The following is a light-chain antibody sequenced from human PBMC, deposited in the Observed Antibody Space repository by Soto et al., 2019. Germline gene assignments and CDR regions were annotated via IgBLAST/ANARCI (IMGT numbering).Light chain of an antibody. V-gene: IGKV1-12*01. CDR1: QDIGRR. CDR3: LQVYSFPRT. J-gene: IGKJ1*01. CDR2: AAS. Sequence: DIQMTQSPSSVSASIGDRVTITCRASQDIGRRLAWFQQKPWKAPKYLIQAASSLQGGVPSTFSGSGSVTDFTLTLNTLHPEDFVTYYCLQVYSFPRTFGQGTKVEIK.